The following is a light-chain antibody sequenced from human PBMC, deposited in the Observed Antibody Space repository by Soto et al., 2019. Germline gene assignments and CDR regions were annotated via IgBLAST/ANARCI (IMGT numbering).Light chain of an antibody. CDR3: CSYAGPYPWV. CDR1: SSDVGGYNL. V-gene: IGLV2-23*01. Sequence: QSALTQPASVSGSPGQSITIYCTGTSSDVGGYNLVSWYQHHPGKAPKVMIYEDSERPSGVSNRFSGSKSGNTASLTISGLQAEDEADYYFCSYAGPYPWVFGGGTKVTVL. CDR2: EDS. J-gene: IGLJ3*02.